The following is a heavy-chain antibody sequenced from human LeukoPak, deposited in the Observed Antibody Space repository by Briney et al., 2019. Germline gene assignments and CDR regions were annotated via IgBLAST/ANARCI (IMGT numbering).Heavy chain of an antibody. CDR3: ARENSYGCDY. D-gene: IGHD5-18*01. CDR1: GGSFSGYY. V-gene: IGHV4-34*01. CDR2: INQSGVT. Sequence: SETLSLTCAVYGGSFSGYYWTWIRQPPGKGLEWIGEINQSGVTNYNPSLKSRVTISVDTSKNQFSLKLSSVTAADTAVYYCARENSYGCDYWGQGTLVTVSS. J-gene: IGHJ4*02.